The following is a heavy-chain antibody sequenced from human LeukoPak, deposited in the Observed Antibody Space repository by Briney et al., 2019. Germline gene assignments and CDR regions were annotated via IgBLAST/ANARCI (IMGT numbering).Heavy chain of an antibody. D-gene: IGHD3-22*01. Sequence: GGSLRLSCAASGFTFSSYAMSWVRQAPGKGLERVSAISGSGGSTYYADSVKGRFTISRDNSKNTLYLQMNSLRAEDTAVYYCAKSAYDSSGYYFLADAFDIWGQGTMVTVSS. V-gene: IGHV3-23*01. CDR1: GFTFSSYA. CDR2: ISGSGGST. CDR3: AKSAYDSSGYYFLADAFDI. J-gene: IGHJ3*02.